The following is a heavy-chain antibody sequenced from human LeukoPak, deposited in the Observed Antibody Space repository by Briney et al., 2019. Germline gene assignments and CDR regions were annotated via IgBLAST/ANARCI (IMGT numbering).Heavy chain of an antibody. D-gene: IGHD2-2*01. CDR2: IISISSHI. CDR1: GFTFSSYS. Sequence: GGSLRLSCAASGFTFSSYSMNWVRQAPGKGMEWVASIISISSHIYYADSVKGRFTISRDNAKNSLYLQMNSLRAEDAAVYYCARTRAPSNGRVLYYMDVWGKGATVTVSS. CDR3: ARTRAPSNGRVLYYMDV. J-gene: IGHJ6*03. V-gene: IGHV3-21*01.